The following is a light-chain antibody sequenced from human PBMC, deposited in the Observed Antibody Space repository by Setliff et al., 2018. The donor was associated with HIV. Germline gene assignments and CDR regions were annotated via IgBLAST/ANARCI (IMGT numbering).Light chain of an antibody. CDR2: DVS. CDR1: SSDVGGYNY. J-gene: IGLJ1*01. Sequence: QSVLTQPASVSGSPGQSITISYTGTSSDVGGYNYVSWYQQHPGKAPKLMISDVSKRPSGVSSRFSGSKSGNTASLTISGLQTEDEADYYCSSYTSSSTYVFGTGTKVTVL. V-gene: IGLV2-14*01. CDR3: SSYTSSSTYV.